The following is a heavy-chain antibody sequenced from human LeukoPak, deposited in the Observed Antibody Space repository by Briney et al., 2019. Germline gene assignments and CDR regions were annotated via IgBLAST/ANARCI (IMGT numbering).Heavy chain of an antibody. CDR2: IIPIFGTA. CDR3: ARDPLSDPPGDY. Sequence: SVKVSCKASGGTFSSYAISWVRQAPGQGLEWMGRIIPIFGTANYAQKFQGRVTITTDESTSTAYMELSSLRSQDTAVYYCARDPLSDPPGDYWGQGTLVTVSS. V-gene: IGHV1-69*05. J-gene: IGHJ4*02. CDR1: GGTFSSYA.